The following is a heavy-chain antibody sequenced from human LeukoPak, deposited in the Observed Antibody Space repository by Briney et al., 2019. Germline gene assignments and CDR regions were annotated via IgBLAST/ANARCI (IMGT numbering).Heavy chain of an antibody. CDR1: GFTFSSYW. Sequence: KAGGSLRLPCAASGFTFSSYWMSWVSQAPGKGLEWVANIKQDGSEKYYVDSVKGRFTISRDNAKNSLYLQMNSLRAEDTAVYYCARSTPLYYYDSSGYVDYWGQGTLVTVSS. V-gene: IGHV3-7*01. J-gene: IGHJ4*02. CDR3: ARSTPLYYYDSSGYVDY. D-gene: IGHD3-22*01. CDR2: IKQDGSEK.